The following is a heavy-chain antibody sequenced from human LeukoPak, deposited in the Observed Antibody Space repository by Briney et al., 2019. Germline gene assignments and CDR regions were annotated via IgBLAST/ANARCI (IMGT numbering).Heavy chain of an antibody. Sequence: PGRSLRLSCAASGFTFSSYGMHWVRQAPGKGLEWVAVISYDGSNKYYADSVKGRFTISRDNSKNTLYLQMNSLRAEDTAVYYCAKDGGRGSSGWYSGPGLDYWGQGTLVTVSS. J-gene: IGHJ4*02. D-gene: IGHD6-19*01. CDR3: AKDGGRGSSGWYSGPGLDY. V-gene: IGHV3-30*18. CDR2: ISYDGSNK. CDR1: GFTFSSYG.